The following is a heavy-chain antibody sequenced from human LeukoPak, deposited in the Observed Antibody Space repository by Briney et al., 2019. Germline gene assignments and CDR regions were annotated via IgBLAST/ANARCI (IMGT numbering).Heavy chain of an antibody. D-gene: IGHD3-22*01. CDR1: GYSFTSYW. J-gene: IGHJ3*01. CDR2: IYPGDSDT. CDR3: ARPPRDDSSAYYSAFDL. Sequence: GESLKISCXGSGYSFTSYWIGWVRQMPGKGLEWMEIIYPGDSDTRYSPSFQGQVTISADKSINTAYLQWSSLKASDTAMYYCARPPRDDSSAYYSAFDLWGPGTMVTVSS. V-gene: IGHV5-51*01.